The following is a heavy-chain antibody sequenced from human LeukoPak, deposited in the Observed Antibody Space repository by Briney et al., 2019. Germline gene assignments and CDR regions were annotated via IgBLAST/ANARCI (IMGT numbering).Heavy chain of an antibody. D-gene: IGHD3-10*01. V-gene: IGHV3-23*01. CDR1: GFSFSGYD. J-gene: IGHJ4*02. Sequence: GGSLRLSCAASGFSFSGYDMSWVRQAPGKGLEWVSAISGSGGSTYYADSVKGRFTISRDNSKNTLYLQMNSLRVEDTAVFYCARGDGSGSYLDYWGQGTLVTVSS. CDR2: ISGSGGST. CDR3: ARGDGSGSYLDY.